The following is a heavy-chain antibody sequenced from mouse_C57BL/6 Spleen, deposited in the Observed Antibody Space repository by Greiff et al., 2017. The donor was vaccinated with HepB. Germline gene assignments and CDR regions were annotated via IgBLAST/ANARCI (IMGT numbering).Heavy chain of an antibody. Sequence: QVQLQQSGAELVKAGASVKMSCKASGYTFTSYWMHWVKQRLGQGLEWFAETNPTNGRTYYNEKFKSKATLTVDKSSSTAYMLLRGPTFEDSAVYYCARIKKVVATYFDYCGQGTTLTVSS. CDR1: GYTFTSYW. V-gene: IGHV1S81*02. CDR3: ARIKKVVATYFDY. J-gene: IGHJ2*01. D-gene: IGHD1-1*01. CDR2: TNPTNGRT.